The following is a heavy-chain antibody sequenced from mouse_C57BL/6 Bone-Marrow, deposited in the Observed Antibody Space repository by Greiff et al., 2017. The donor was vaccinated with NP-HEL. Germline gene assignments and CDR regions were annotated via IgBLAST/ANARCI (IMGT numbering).Heavy chain of an antibody. D-gene: IGHD2-4*01. Sequence: EVQLQQSGPVLVKPGASVKMSCKASGYTFTDYYMNWVKQSHGKSLEWIGVINPYNGGTSYNQKFKGKATLTVDKSSSTAYMELNSLTSEDSAVYYCASGDYDEGGNYWGQGTTLTVSS. V-gene: IGHV1-19*01. J-gene: IGHJ2*01. CDR3: ASGDYDEGGNY. CDR2: INPYNGGT. CDR1: GYTFTDYY.